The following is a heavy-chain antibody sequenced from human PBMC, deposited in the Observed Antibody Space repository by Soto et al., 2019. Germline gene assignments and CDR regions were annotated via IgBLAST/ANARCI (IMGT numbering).Heavy chain of an antibody. CDR3: AADRYCSSNTCPGAFDI. V-gene: IGHV3-15*01. D-gene: IGHD2-2*01. Sequence: EVQLLESGGDLAEPGGSRRLSCAASGFAFTHVWMTWVRQAPGRGLEWVGRIKRKIDGETTNYAAPVKGRFTISRDDSKNTLYLQMNSLKTDDSAVYYCAADRYCSSNTCPGAFDIWGQGTTV. J-gene: IGHJ3*02. CDR2: IKRKIDGETT. CDR1: GFAFTHVW.